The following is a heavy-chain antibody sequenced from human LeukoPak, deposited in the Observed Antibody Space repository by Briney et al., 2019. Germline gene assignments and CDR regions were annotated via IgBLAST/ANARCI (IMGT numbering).Heavy chain of an antibody. CDR2: IYPGDSDI. J-gene: IGHJ3*02. D-gene: IGHD3-16*01. CDR1: GYSFTTYW. V-gene: IGHV5-51*01. CDR3: ARLALGARAFDI. Sequence: GESLKISCKGSGYSFTTYWIGWVRQMPGKGLEWMGIIYPGDSDIRYSPSFQGQVTISVDKPITTAYLQGSSLKASDTAMYYCARLALGARAFDIWGQGTMVTVSS.